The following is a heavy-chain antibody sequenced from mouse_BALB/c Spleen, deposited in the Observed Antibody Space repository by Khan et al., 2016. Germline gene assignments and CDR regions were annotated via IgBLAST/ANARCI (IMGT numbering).Heavy chain of an antibody. V-gene: IGHV2-6-7*01. D-gene: IGHD2-4*01. CDR1: GSSITGFA. Sequence: QVQLKQSGPGLVAPSQSLSITCTVSGSSITGFAVNWVRQPPGKGLEWLGVIWGDGSTDYDSALKSRLSISKDDSKSQVFLKMNSLQTDDTARYYCASYYDYDGGFAYWGQGTLVTVSA. J-gene: IGHJ3*01. CDR3: ASYYDYDGGFAY. CDR2: IWGDGST.